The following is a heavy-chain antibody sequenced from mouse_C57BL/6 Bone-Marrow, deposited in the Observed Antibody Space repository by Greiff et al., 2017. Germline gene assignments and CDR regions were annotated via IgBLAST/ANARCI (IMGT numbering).Heavy chain of an antibody. Sequence: EVKVEESGGGLVQPGGSLKLSCAASGFTFSDYYMYWVRQTPEKRLEWVAYISNGGGSTYYPDTVKGRFTISRDNAKNTLYLQMSRLKSEDTAMYYCARLRGSSSLAMDYWGQGTSVTVSS. CDR1: GFTFSDYY. J-gene: IGHJ4*01. V-gene: IGHV5-12*01. CDR3: ARLRGSSSLAMDY. CDR2: ISNGGGST. D-gene: IGHD1-1*01.